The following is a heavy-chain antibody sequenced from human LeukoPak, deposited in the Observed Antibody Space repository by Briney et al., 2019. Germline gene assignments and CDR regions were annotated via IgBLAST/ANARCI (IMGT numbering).Heavy chain of an antibody. CDR1: GVSIRSNY. CDR3: ARGTYNTSPPDL. D-gene: IGHD1-14*01. J-gene: IGHJ3*01. V-gene: IGHV4-59*01. CDR2: IYYTGST. Sequence: SETLSLTCTVSGVSIRSNYWNWGRQPPGKGLEWVGYIYYTGSTKYNPSLKSRVTISVDTSRSQFSLKLSSVTAADTAVYYCARGTYNTSPPDLWGQGTMVTVSS.